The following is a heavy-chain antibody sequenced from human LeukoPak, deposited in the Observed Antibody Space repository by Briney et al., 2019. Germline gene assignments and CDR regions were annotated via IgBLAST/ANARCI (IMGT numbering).Heavy chain of an antibody. CDR3: ARVGTIFGVASYYFDY. D-gene: IGHD3-3*01. CDR2: IYYSGST. Sequence: SETLSLTCTVSGGSLSSNYWSWIRQPPGKGLEWIGYIYYSGSTNYNPSLKSRVTISVDTSKNQFSLKLSSVTAADTAVYYCARVGTIFGVASYYFDYWGQGTLVTVSS. J-gene: IGHJ4*02. V-gene: IGHV4-59*01. CDR1: GGSLSSNY.